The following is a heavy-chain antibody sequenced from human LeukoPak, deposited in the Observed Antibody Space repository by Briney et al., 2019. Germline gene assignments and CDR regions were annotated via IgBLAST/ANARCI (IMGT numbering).Heavy chain of an antibody. Sequence: SETLSLTCTVSGGSISSSSSYWGWIRQPPGKGLEWIGSIYYSGSTYYNPSLKSRVTISVDTSKNQFSLKLSFVTAADTAVYYCARLKQLAGGFDYWGQGTLVTVSS. CDR1: GGSISSSSSY. J-gene: IGHJ4*02. V-gene: IGHV4-39*01. D-gene: IGHD6-6*01. CDR2: IYYSGST. CDR3: ARLKQLAGGFDY.